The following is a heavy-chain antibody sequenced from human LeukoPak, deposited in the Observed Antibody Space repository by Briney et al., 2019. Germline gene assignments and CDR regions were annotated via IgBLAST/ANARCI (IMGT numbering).Heavy chain of an antibody. Sequence: GASVKVSCKASGYTFTSDYINWVRQATGQGLEWMGWMNPNSGNTGYAQKFQGRVTMTRNTSISTAYMELSSLRSEDTAVYYCARCFSPSWYCYFDFWGQGTLVTVSS. CDR2: MNPNSGNT. CDR1: GYTFTSDY. D-gene: IGHD6-13*01. CDR3: ARCFSPSWYCYFDF. J-gene: IGHJ4*02. V-gene: IGHV1-8*01.